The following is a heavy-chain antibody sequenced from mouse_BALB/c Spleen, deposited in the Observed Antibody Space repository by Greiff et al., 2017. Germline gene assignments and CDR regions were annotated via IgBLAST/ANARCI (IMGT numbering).Heavy chain of an antibody. CDR2: IWTGGGT. D-gene: IGHD1-1*01. CDR1: GFSLTSYD. CDR3: VRESGKRYAMDY. V-gene: IGHV2-9-2*01. Sequence: QVQLKKSGPGLVAPSQSLSITCTVSGFSLTSYDISWIRQPPGKGLEWLGVIWTGGGTNYNSAFMSRLSISKDNSKSQVFLKMNSLQTDDTAIYYCVRESGKRYAMDYWGQGTSVTVSS. J-gene: IGHJ4*01.